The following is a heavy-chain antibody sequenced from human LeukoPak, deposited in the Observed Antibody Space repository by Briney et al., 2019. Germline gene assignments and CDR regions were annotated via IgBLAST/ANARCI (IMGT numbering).Heavy chain of an antibody. CDR2: IFYSGST. V-gene: IGHV4-39*01. CDR3: ARYCGGDCYSPYYGMDV. Sequence: SETLSLTCTVSGGSISSGSYYWGWFRQPPGKGLEWIGSIFYSGSTYYNPSLKSRVILAVDTSKNQISLKLSSVTAADTAVYYCARYCGGDCYSPYYGMDVWGQGTTVTVSS. CDR1: GGSISSGSYY. D-gene: IGHD2-21*02. J-gene: IGHJ6*02.